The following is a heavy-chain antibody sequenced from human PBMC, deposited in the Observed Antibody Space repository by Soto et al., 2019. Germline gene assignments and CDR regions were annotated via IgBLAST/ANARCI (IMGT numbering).Heavy chain of an antibody. V-gene: IGHV1-69*13. D-gene: IGHD4-17*01. CDR2: IIPIFGTA. Sequence: ASLKVSCKSSGVTFSSYAISCVRQAPGQGLEWMGGIIPIFGTANYAQKFQGRVTITADESTSTAYMELSSLRSEDTAVYYCARELRFLEYWGQGTLVTVSS. CDR1: GVTFSSYA. J-gene: IGHJ4*02. CDR3: ARELRFLEY.